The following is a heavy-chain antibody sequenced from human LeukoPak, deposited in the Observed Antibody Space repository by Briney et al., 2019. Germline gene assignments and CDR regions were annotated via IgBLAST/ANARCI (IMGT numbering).Heavy chain of an antibody. D-gene: IGHD3-10*01. CDR3: AAITMVRGGWFDP. J-gene: IGHJ5*02. Sequence: SETLSLTCTVSGGPISSYYWSWIRQPPGKGLEGIGYINYSGSTNYHPSLKSRVTISVDTSKNQLSLKLSSVTAADTAVYYCAAITMVRGGWFDPWGQGTLVTVSS. V-gene: IGHV4-59*13. CDR1: GGPISSYY. CDR2: INYSGST.